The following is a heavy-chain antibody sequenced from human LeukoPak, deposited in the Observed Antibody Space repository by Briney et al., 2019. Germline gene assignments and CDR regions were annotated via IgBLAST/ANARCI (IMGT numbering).Heavy chain of an antibody. D-gene: IGHD1-26*01. J-gene: IGHJ4*02. Sequence: GGSLRLSCAASGFTFSSYGMDWVRQAPGKGLEWVANIKQDGSERYYVDSVKGRFTISRDNAKTSLYLQMNSLRAEDTAVYYCARDKIVGATYFDYWGQGILVTVSS. CDR1: GFTFSSYG. V-gene: IGHV3-7*03. CDR3: ARDKIVGATYFDY. CDR2: IKQDGSER.